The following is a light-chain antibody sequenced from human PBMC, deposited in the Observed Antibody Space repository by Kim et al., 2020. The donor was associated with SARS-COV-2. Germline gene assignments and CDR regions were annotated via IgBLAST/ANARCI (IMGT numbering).Light chain of an antibody. J-gene: IGLJ1*01. Sequence: GPSITISFTATTSDIGDFVSVSWYQQYPGKAPKLIIYDVRNRPSGISDRFSASKSAHTASLTISGLQAEDEAEYFCSSFASNTSYVFGGGTKVTVL. V-gene: IGLV2-14*03. CDR3: SSFASNTSYV. CDR2: DVR. CDR1: TSDIGDFVS.